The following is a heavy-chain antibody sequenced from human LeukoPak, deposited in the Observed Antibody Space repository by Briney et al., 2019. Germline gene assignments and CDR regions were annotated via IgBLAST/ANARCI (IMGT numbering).Heavy chain of an antibody. D-gene: IGHD1-26*01. Sequence: SETLSLTCTVSGGSISSHYWSWLRQPAGKGLEWIGRIYTSGSTNYNPSLKSRVTMSVDTSKNQFSLKLSSVTAADTAVYYCARDAFGLLLNYWYFDLWGRGTLVTVSS. CDR1: GGSISSHY. CDR3: ARDAFGLLLNYWYFDL. CDR2: IYTSGST. J-gene: IGHJ2*01. V-gene: IGHV4-4*07.